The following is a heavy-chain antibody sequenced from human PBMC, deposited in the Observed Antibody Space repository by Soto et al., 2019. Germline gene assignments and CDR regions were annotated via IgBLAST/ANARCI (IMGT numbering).Heavy chain of an antibody. CDR1: GYAFTTND. Sequence: QVQLVQSGAEVKKPGASVKVSCRTSGYAFTTNDITWVRQATGQGLEWMGWMNAHSGVTGYAQKFQGRVTMTRNTSISTAYMGLSSLTSDDTAVYYCARDSTSPDYWGQGTLVTVSS. V-gene: IGHV1-8*01. CDR3: ARDSTSPDY. J-gene: IGHJ4*02. CDR2: MNAHSGVT. D-gene: IGHD2-2*01.